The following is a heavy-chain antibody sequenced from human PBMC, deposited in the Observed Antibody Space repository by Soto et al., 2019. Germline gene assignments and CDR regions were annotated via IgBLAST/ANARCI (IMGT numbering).Heavy chain of an antibody. D-gene: IGHD5-18*01. J-gene: IGHJ4*02. V-gene: IGHV3-7*01. CDR2: IKQDGSEK. CDR3: ARAGRVSYGFVYFDY. Sequence: EVQLVESGGGLVQPGGSLRLSCAASGFTFSSYWMSWVRQAPGKGLEWVANIKQDGSEKYYVDSVKGRFTISRDNAKNSLYLQMNSLRAEDTAVYYCARAGRVSYGFVYFDYWGQGTLVTVSS. CDR1: GFTFSSYW.